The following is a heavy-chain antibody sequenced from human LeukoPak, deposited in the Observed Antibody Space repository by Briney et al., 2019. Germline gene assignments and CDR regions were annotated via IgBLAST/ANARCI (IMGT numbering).Heavy chain of an antibody. CDR2: INPNSGGT. Sequence: ASVKVSCTASGYTFTGYYMHWVRQAPGQGLEWMGWINPNSGGTNYAQKFQGRVTMTRDTSISTAYMELSRLRSDDTAVYYCARARHGSSSLCDYWGQGTLVTVSS. V-gene: IGHV1-2*02. J-gene: IGHJ4*02. CDR1: GYTFTGYY. CDR3: ARARHGSSSLCDY. D-gene: IGHD6-6*01.